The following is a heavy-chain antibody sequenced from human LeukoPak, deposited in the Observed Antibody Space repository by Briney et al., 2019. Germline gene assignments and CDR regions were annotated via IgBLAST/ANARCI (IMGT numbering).Heavy chain of an antibody. CDR3: ATTGYCSSTSCATGYWLDP. Sequence: ASVKVSCKVSGYTLTELSMHWVRQAPGKGLEWMGGFDPEDGETIYAQKFQGRVTMTEDASTDTAYMELSSLRSEDTAVYYCATTGYCSSTSCATGYWLDPWGQGTLVTVSS. V-gene: IGHV1-24*01. CDR1: GYTLTELS. CDR2: FDPEDGET. D-gene: IGHD2-2*03. J-gene: IGHJ5*02.